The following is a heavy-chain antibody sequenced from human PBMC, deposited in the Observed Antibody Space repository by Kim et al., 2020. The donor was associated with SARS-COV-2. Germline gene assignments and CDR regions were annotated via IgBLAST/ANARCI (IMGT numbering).Heavy chain of an antibody. V-gene: IGHV3-23*01. Sequence: GGSLRLSCAASGFTFSNYAMSWVRQAPGKGLEWVSAITNSGGATYYRDSVKGRFTISRDNSKNTLYLQMNSLRVEDTAVYYCAKVLDSATTWYPPPDYWGQGTLVAVSS. CDR1: GFTFSNYA. CDR2: ITNSGGAT. J-gene: IGHJ4*02. CDR3: AKVLDSATTWYPPPDY. D-gene: IGHD6-13*01.